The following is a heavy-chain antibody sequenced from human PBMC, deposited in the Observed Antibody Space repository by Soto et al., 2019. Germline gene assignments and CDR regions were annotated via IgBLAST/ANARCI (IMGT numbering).Heavy chain of an antibody. V-gene: IGHV1-2*04. CDR3: ARSASVTTQYFQH. Sequence: ASVKVSCRASGYTFTGYYMHWVRQAPGQGLEWMGWINPNSGGTKYAQKFQGWVTMTRDTSISTAYMELSRLRSDDTAVYYCARSASVTTQYFQHWGQGTLVTVSS. D-gene: IGHD4-17*01. CDR1: GYTFTGYY. CDR2: INPNSGGT. J-gene: IGHJ1*01.